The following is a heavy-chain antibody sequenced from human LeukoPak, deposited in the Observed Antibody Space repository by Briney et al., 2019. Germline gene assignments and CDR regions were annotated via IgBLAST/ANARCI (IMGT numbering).Heavy chain of an antibody. CDR2: INPSGGST. D-gene: IGHD1-20*01. V-gene: IGHV1-46*01. CDR1: GYTSTSYY. CDR3: ARVIITGTQFSDY. Sequence: GASVKVSCKASGYTSTSYYMHWVRQAPGQGLEWMGIINPSGGSTSYAQKFQGRVTMTRDMSTSTVYMELSSLRSEDTAVYYCARVIITGTQFSDYWGQGTLVTVSS. J-gene: IGHJ4*02.